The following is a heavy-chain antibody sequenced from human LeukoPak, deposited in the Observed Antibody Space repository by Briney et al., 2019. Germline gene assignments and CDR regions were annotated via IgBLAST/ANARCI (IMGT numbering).Heavy chain of an antibody. D-gene: IGHD6-19*01. Sequence: GGSLRLSCAASGFTFSSYGMHWVRQAPGKGLEWVAAISYDGSNKYYADSVKGRFTISRDNSKNTLYLQMNSLRAEDTAVYYCANSAGQWRNFDYWGQGTLVTVSS. CDR2: ISYDGSNK. CDR3: ANSAGQWRNFDY. V-gene: IGHV3-30*18. J-gene: IGHJ4*02. CDR1: GFTFSSYG.